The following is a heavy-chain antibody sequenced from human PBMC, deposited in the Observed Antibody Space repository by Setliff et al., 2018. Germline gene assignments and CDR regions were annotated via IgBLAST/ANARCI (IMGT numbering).Heavy chain of an antibody. D-gene: IGHD3-10*01. V-gene: IGHV4-61*09. CDR2: IYSSGNI. CDR1: GGSISSGTFY. J-gene: IGHJ1*01. CDR3: ARVDLTMIQGVLGL. Sequence: PSETLSLTCTVSGGSISSGTFYWTWLRQPAGKGLEWIGHIYSSGNINYNPSLVSRVTISIDTSKSQFSLRLSSVTAADTAVYYCARVDLTMIQGVLGLWGQGTLVTVSS.